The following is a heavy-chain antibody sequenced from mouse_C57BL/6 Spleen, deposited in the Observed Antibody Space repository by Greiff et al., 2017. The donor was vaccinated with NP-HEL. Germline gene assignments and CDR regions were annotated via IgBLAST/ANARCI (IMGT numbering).Heavy chain of an antibody. Sequence: QVHVKQSGAELVRPGSSVKLSCKASGYTFTSYWMHWVKQRPIQGLEWIGNIDPSDSETHYNQKFKDKATLTVDKSSSTAYMQLSSLTSEDSAVYYCARRGSNYGYYFDYWGQGTTLTVSS. V-gene: IGHV1-52*01. J-gene: IGHJ2*01. D-gene: IGHD2-5*01. CDR1: GYTFTSYW. CDR3: ARRGSNYGYYFDY. CDR2: IDPSDSET.